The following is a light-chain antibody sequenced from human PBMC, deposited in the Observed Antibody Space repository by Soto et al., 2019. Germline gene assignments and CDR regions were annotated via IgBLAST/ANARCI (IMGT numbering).Light chain of an antibody. CDR2: GAS. CDR1: QTINNY. CDR3: QHTYSTPYI. V-gene: IGKV1-39*01. Sequence: DIQLTQSPPSLSASVGDRVTITCRASQTINNYVNWYQQEAGRAPKLLISGASSLQSGVPSRFSGRVFGTDFTLTISSRQPEDFVVSYCQHTYSTPYIFGVGTKLDI. J-gene: IGKJ2*01.